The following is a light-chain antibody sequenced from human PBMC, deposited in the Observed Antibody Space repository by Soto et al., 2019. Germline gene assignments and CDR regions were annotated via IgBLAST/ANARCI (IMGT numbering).Light chain of an antibody. CDR3: QQYNVYSPT. V-gene: IGKV1-5*03. CDR1: QSISSW. J-gene: IGKJ1*01. CDR2: MAS. Sequence: DIQMTQSPSTLSASVGDRVTITCRASQSISSWLAWYQQKPGKAPKLLIYMASTLESGVPSRFSGSGSGTEFTLTITSLQPDDFATYYCQQYNVYSPTFCQGTKVEI.